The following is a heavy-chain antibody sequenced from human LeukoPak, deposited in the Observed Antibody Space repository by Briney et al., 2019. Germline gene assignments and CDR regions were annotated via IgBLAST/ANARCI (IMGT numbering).Heavy chain of an antibody. CDR1: GFTFSSYS. V-gene: IGHV3-21*01. CDR3: ARVLYGSGSYDLDY. Sequence: PGGSLRLSCAASGFTFSSYSMNWVRQAPGKGLEWVSSISSGSSYIYYADSVKGRFTISRDNAKNSLYLQMNSLRAEDTAVYYCARVLYGSGSYDLDYWGQGTLVTVSS. J-gene: IGHJ4*02. CDR2: ISSGSSYI. D-gene: IGHD3-10*01.